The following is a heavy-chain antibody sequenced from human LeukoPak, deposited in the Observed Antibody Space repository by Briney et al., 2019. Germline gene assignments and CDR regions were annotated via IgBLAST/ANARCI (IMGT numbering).Heavy chain of an antibody. J-gene: IGHJ3*02. CDR2: ISAYNGNT. V-gene: IGHV1-18*01. Sequence: ASVKVSRKASGYTFTSYGISWVRQAPGQGLEWMGWISAYNGNTNYAQKLQGRVTMTTDTSTSTAYMELRSLRSDDTAVYYCARGWEMATIPSRDAFDIWGQGTMVTVSS. CDR1: GYTFTSYG. CDR3: ARGWEMATIPSRDAFDI. D-gene: IGHD5-24*01.